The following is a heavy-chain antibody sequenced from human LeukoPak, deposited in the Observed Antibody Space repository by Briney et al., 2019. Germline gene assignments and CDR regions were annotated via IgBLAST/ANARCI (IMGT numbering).Heavy chain of an antibody. CDR2: ISGTGGAT. J-gene: IGHJ5*01. D-gene: IGHD2-21*01. CDR3: VKDPRDTYGTNWFVS. CDR1: GFSFGNYA. V-gene: IGHV3-23*01. Sequence: PGGSLRLSCVASGFSFGNYAMSWVRHAPGTGLQWVSQISGTGGATWYAGFARDRFTISRDNSKKTPYLQMSGLRVEDTAMYYCVKDPRDTYGTNWFVSWGQGTLLIVSS.